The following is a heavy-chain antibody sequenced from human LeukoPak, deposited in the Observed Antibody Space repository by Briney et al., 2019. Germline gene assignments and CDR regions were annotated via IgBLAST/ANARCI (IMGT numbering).Heavy chain of an antibody. Sequence: GASVKVSCKASGYIFTSYYMHWVRQAPGEGLEWMGIINPTGGSTNYAQKLQGRVTITRDTSIDTAYMQLSRLRSDDTAVYCCAKDRYGDYEAPFHYYMDAWGRGTTVTVSS. D-gene: IGHD5-12*01. V-gene: IGHV1-46*01. CDR2: INPTGGST. J-gene: IGHJ6*03. CDR3: AKDRYGDYEAPFHYYMDA. CDR1: GYIFTSYY.